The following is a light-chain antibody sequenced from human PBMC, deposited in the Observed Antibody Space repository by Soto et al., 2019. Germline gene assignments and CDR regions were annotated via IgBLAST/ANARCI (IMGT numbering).Light chain of an antibody. V-gene: IGKV1-9*01. CDR3: QQLNSYVFA. J-gene: IGKJ3*01. CDR1: QDVSRY. Sequence: LTQSPSFLSASVGDRVTITCRASQDVSRYLAWYQQKPGKAPNLLIYAASTLRSGVSSRFSGSGSETEFTLTISSLQPEDFATYYCQQLNSYVFAFGPGTKVDIK. CDR2: AAS.